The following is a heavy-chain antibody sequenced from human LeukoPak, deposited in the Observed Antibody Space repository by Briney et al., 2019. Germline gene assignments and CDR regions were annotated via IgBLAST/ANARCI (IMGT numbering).Heavy chain of an antibody. CDR2: MSGGGGST. J-gene: IGHJ4*02. CDR3: AKALPGEWLPFDC. CDR1: GFTLRTNA. Sequence: GGSLRLSCAASGFTLRTNAMSWVRQAPGKGLEWVSTMSGGGGSTYYADSVKGRITISRDNSRNTLYLQMNSLRAEDTAVYYCAKALPGEWLPFDCWGQGTLVTVSS. D-gene: IGHD6-19*01. V-gene: IGHV3-23*01.